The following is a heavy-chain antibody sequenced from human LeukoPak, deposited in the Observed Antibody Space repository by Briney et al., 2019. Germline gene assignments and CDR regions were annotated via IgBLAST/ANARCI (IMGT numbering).Heavy chain of an antibody. CDR1: GFTFSHYA. CDR3: AKDVRVLGYDSSWQFDY. J-gene: IGHJ4*02. Sequence: GGSLRLSCATSGFTFSHYAMSWVRHAPGKGLERVSAITDNGDDTNYADSVKGRFTISRDNSKSTLYLQMNSLRADDTAVYYCAKDVRVLGYDSSWQFDYWGQGALVTVSS. CDR2: ITDNGDDT. D-gene: IGHD6-13*01. V-gene: IGHV3-23*01.